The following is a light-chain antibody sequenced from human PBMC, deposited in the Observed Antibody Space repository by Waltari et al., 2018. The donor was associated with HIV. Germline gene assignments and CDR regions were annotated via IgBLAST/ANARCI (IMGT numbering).Light chain of an antibody. Sequence: SYELTQPLSVSVALGQTAKVPCGGNSSGSKSVHWYKQRPGQAPVLVIYGDTNRPSGIPERFSGSNSGNTATLTISSAQAGDEADYYCQVWDKNTGIFGTGTKVTVL. CDR2: GDT. CDR3: QVWDKNTGI. J-gene: IGLJ1*01. V-gene: IGLV3-9*01. CDR1: SSGSKS.